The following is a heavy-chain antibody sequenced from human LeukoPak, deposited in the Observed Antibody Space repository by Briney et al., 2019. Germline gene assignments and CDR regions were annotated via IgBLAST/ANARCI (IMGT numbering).Heavy chain of an antibody. V-gene: IGHV1-69*06. J-gene: IGHJ1*01. CDR2: IIPIFGTA. D-gene: IGHD3-22*01. CDR1: GGTFSSYA. Sequence: ASVKVSCKASGGTFSSYAISWVRQAPGQGLEWMGGIIPIFGTANYAQKFQGRVTITADKSTSTAYMELSSLRSEDTAVYYCARETRRTYYYDSSGYYYSSKYFQHWGQGTLVTVSS. CDR3: ARETRRTYYYDSSGYYYSSKYFQH.